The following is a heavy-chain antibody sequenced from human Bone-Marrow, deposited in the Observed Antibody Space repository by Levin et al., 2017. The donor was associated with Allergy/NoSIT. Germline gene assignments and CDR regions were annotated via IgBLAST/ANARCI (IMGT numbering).Heavy chain of an antibody. CDR2: MKPYSGNA. J-gene: IGHJ1*01. CDR3: ASVGYYGYPKREYFHH. CDR1: GYTFTNDD. V-gene: IGHV1-8*01. D-gene: IGHD3-10*01. Sequence: NAGGSLRLSCKASGYTFTNDDINWVRQATGQGLEWMGWMKPYSGNAGYAQKFQGRVIMTRNISISTAYLELSSLRPEDTAVYYCASVGYYGYPKREYFHHWGQGTLVSVSS.